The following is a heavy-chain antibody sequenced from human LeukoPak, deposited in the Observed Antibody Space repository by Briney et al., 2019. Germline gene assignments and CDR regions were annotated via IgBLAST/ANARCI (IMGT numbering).Heavy chain of an antibody. CDR3: ALGLVTDY. D-gene: IGHD3-9*01. J-gene: IGHJ4*02. CDR2: IYSGGST. Sequence: GGSLRLSCAASGFTFSNAWMSWVRQAPGKGLEWVSVIYSGGSTYYADSVKGRFTISRGNSKNTLYLQMNSLRVEDTAVYYCALGLVTDYWGQGILVTVSS. CDR1: GFTFSNAW. V-gene: IGHV3-66*01.